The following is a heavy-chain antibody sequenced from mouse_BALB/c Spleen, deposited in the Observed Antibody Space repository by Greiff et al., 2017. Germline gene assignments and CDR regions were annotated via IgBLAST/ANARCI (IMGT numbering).Heavy chain of an antibody. V-gene: IGHV1-82*01. CDR1: GYAFSSSW. CDR3: ARSDDYAWFAY. CDR2: IYPGDGDT. D-gene: IGHD2-4*01. J-gene: IGHJ3*01. Sequence: QVQLKQSGPELVKPGASVKISCKASGYAFSSSWMNWVKQRPGQGLEWIGRIYPGDGDTNYNGKFKGKATLTADKSSSTAYMQLSSLTSVDSAVYFCARSDDYAWFAYWGQGTLVTVSA.